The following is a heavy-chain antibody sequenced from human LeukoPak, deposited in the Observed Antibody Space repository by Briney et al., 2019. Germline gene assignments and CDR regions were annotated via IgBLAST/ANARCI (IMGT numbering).Heavy chain of an antibody. CDR1: GFTFDDYG. CDR2: INWNGGST. Sequence: PGGSLRLYCAASGFTFDDYGMSWVRQAPGKGLEWVSGINWNGGSTGYADSVKGRFTISRDNAKNSLYLQMNSLRAEDTAVYYCAREHTPYGSGCTAAYWGQGTLVTVSS. J-gene: IGHJ4*02. D-gene: IGHD6-19*01. CDR3: AREHTPYGSGCTAAY. V-gene: IGHV3-20*04.